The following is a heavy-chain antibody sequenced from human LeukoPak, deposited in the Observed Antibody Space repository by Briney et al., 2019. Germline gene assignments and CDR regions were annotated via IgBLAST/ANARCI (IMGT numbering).Heavy chain of an antibody. CDR2: INPNSGDT. V-gene: IGHV1-2*02. J-gene: IGHJ3*02. D-gene: IGHD5-18*01. CDR3: AIGYSYGPDAFDI. Sequence: ASVKVSCKASGYTFTGYYMHWVRQAPGQGLEWMGWINPNSGDTNYAQKFQGRVTMTRDTSISTAYMELSRLRSDDTAVYYCAIGYSYGPDAFDIWGQGTMVTVSS. CDR1: GYTFTGYY.